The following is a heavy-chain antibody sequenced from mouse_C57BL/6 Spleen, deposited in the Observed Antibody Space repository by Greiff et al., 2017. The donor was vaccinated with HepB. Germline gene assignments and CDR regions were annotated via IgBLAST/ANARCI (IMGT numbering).Heavy chain of an antibody. CDR2: ISYDGSN. CDR1: GYSITSGYY. CDR3: ARENGSSYGFAY. D-gene: IGHD1-1*01. Sequence: EVQLQQSGPGLVKPSQSLSLTCSVTGYSITSGYYWNWIRQFPGNKLEWMGYISYDGSNNYNPSLKNRISITRDTSKNQFFLKLNSVTTEDTATYYCARENGSSYGFAYWGQGTLVTVSA. V-gene: IGHV3-6*01. J-gene: IGHJ3*01.